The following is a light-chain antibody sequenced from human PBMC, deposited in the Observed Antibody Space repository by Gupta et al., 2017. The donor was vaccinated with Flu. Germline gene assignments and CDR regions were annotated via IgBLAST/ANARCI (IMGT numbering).Light chain of an antibody. Sequence: DIVMTQSPLSLPVTPGEPASISCRSSQSVLHSNGYNDLDWYLQKPGQSQQLLTYLGSNRASGVPDRYSASGSGTDFTLKISRVEAKTVRVYYCGQALQTPKAFDQATKVQIK. CDR1: QSVLHSNGYND. J-gene: IGKJ1*01. CDR3: GQALQTPKA. V-gene: IGKV2-28*01. CDR2: LGS.